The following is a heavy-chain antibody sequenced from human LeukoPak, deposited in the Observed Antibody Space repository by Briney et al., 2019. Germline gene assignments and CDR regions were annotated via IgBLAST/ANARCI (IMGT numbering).Heavy chain of an antibody. Sequence: SQTLSLTCTVSGRSISSGSYYWSWIRQPAGKGLEWIGRIYTSGSTNYNPPLQSRVTISVDTSKNQFSLKLSSVTAADTAVYYCARKAGYCSSTSCSHYWYFDLWGRGTLVTVSS. CDR3: ARKAGYCSSTSCSHYWYFDL. CDR1: GRSISSGSYY. CDR2: IYTSGST. D-gene: IGHD2-2*01. J-gene: IGHJ2*01. V-gene: IGHV4-61*02.